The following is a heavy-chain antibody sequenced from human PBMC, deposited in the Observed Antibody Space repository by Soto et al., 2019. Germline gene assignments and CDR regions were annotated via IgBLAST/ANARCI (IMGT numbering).Heavy chain of an antibody. CDR1: GFTFSSYA. D-gene: IGHD2-15*01. CDR3: ATWVAAPGSFDI. J-gene: IGHJ3*02. V-gene: IGHV3-23*01. CDR2: ISGSGGST. Sequence: GGSLRLSCAASGFTFSSYAMSWVRQAPGKGLEWVSAISGSGGSTYYADSVKGRFTISRDNSKNTLYLQMNSLRAEDTAVYYCATWVAAPGSFDIWGQGTMVTGS.